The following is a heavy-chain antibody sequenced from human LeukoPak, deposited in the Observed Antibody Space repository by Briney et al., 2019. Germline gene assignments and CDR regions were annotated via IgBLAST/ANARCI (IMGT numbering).Heavy chain of an antibody. D-gene: IGHD6-13*01. J-gene: IGHJ4*02. CDR3: AKDRRGVAAAGIDY. Sequence: GGSLRLSRAASGFTFSSYGMHWVRQAPGKGLEWVAVISYDGSNKYYADSVKGRFTISRVNSKNTLYLQMNSLRAEDTAVYYCAKDRRGVAAAGIDYWGQGTLVTVSS. V-gene: IGHV3-30*18. CDR2: ISYDGSNK. CDR1: GFTFSSYG.